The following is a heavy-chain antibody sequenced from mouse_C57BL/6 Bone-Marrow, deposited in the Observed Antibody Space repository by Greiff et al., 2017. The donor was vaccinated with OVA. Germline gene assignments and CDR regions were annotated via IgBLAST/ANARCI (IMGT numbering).Heavy chain of an antibody. D-gene: IGHD1-1*01. V-gene: IGHV1-75*01. CDR3: ARGYYYGSSPYYFDY. Sequence: VQLQQSGPELVKPGASVKISCKASGYTFTDYYINWVKQRPGQGLEWIGWIFPGSGSTYYNEKFKGKATLTVDKSSSTAYMLLSSLTSEDSAVYFCARGYYYGSSPYYFDYWGQGTTLTVSS. CDR2: IFPGSGST. CDR1: GYTFTDYY. J-gene: IGHJ2*01.